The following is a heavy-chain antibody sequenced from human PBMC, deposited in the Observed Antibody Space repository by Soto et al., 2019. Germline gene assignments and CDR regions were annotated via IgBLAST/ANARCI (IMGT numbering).Heavy chain of an antibody. D-gene: IGHD3-10*01. J-gene: IGHJ4*02. CDR2: IDPSNSYV. CDR3: ARHQAGSGNANFDF. Sequence: GESLKISCQAFEYSFSIFWLCWVRQLPGKGLEWMGRIDPSNSYVAYSPSFQGQVTISVDRSARTAFLHWSSLKASDSATYYCARHQAGSGNANFDFWGQRSQGTVSS. V-gene: IGHV5-10-1*04. CDR1: EYSFSIFW.